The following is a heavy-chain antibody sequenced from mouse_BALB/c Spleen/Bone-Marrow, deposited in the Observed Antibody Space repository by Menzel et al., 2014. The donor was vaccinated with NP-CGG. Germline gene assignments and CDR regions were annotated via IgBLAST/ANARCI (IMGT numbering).Heavy chain of an antibody. CDR3: ARGLWYY. CDR2: INPNNGGT. J-gene: IGHJ2*01. CDR1: GCTFTDYT. V-gene: IGHV1-18*01. Sequence: EVQLQQSGPELVMPGASVKISCKTSGCTFTDYTIYWVKQSHGKSLEWIGRINPNNGGTNYNQKFKDKATLALDKSSSTAYMELRSLTSEDSAVYYCARGLWYYWGQGTTLTVSS. D-gene: IGHD1-1*02.